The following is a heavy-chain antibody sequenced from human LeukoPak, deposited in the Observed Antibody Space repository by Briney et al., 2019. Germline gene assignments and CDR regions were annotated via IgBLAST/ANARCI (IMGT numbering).Heavy chain of an antibody. CDR1: GFTFSSYS. D-gene: IGHD3-22*01. Sequence: TGGSLRLSCAASGFTFSSYSMNWVRQAPGKGLEWVSYISSSSSTIYYADSVKGRFTISRDNAKNSLYLQMNSLRAEDTAVYYCARPDTLYDSSGYAWDYWGQGTLVTVSS. CDR2: ISSSSSTI. V-gene: IGHV3-48*01. CDR3: ARPDTLYDSSGYAWDY. J-gene: IGHJ4*02.